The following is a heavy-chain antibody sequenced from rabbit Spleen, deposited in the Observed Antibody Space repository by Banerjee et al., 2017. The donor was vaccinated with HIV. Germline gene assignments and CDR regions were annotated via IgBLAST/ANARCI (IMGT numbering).Heavy chain of an antibody. D-gene: IGHD7-1*01. Sequence: QSLQESGGGLFQPGGSLALTCKASGFDFSSNAMCWVRQAPGKGLEWIACIHAAGVNNIYYTNWAKGRFTISKTSSTTVTLQMTSLTAADTATYFCARFYAGYGDFGYAAMWGPGTLVTVS. V-gene: IGHV1S40*01. J-gene: IGHJ4*01. CDR2: IHAAGVNNI. CDR3: ARFYAGYGDFGYAAM. CDR1: GFDFSSNA.